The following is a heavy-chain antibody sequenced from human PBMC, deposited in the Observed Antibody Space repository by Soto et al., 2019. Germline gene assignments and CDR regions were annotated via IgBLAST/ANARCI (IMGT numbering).Heavy chain of an antibody. J-gene: IGHJ4*02. CDR3: AKIPYSSYCSGGNCYEFEY. D-gene: IGHD2-15*01. V-gene: IGHV3-23*01. CDR2: INDGGGDT. Sequence: EVQPLESGGGLVQPGGSLRLSCSASEFTFSSCAMSWVRQAPGKGLEWVSAINDGGGDTYYRNSVRGRFTISRENSKNMLYLQMNSLRADDTAVYYCAKIPYSSYCSGGNCYEFEYWGQGTLVTVSS. CDR1: EFTFSSCA.